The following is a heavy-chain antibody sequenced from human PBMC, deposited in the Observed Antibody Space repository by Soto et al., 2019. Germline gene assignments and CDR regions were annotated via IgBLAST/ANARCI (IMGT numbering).Heavy chain of an antibody. CDR1: GYTFTAYA. J-gene: IGHJ3*02. CDR2: INAGNGNT. V-gene: IGHV1-3*01. D-gene: IGHD3-9*01. CDR3: ARRLRYFDWPPTPDAFDI. Sequence: ASVKVSCKASGYTFTAYAMHWVRQAPGQRLEWMGWINAGNGNTKYSQKFQGRVTITRDTSASTAYMELSSLRSEGTAVYYCARRLRYFDWPPTPDAFDIWGQGTMVTVSS.